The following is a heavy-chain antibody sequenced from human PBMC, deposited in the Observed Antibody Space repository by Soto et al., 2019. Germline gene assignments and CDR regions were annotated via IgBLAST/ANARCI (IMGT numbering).Heavy chain of an antibody. CDR3: ARDDSSGPMRAAFDI. CDR1: GYTFTSYG. J-gene: IGHJ3*02. CDR2: ISAYNGNT. Sequence: QVQLVQSGAEVKKPGASVKVSCKASGYTFTSYGISWVRQAPGQGLEWMGWISAYNGNTNYAQKLQGRVTMTTDTPTRTAYMELRSLRSDDTAVYYCARDDSSGPMRAAFDIWGQGTMVTVSS. V-gene: IGHV1-18*04. D-gene: IGHD3-22*01.